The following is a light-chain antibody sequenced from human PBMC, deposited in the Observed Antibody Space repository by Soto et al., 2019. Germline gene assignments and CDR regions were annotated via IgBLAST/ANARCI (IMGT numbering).Light chain of an antibody. CDR1: QSISNW. CDR3: QQYSTYSWT. CDR2: DAS. V-gene: IGKV1-5*01. J-gene: IGKJ1*01. Sequence: DIQMTQSPSTLSASVGDRVTITCRASQSISNWLAWYQQKPGKAPNLLVYDASSLESGVPSRFSGSGSGTEFTLIISSLQPGDFATYYCQQYSTYSWTFGQGTKVEIK.